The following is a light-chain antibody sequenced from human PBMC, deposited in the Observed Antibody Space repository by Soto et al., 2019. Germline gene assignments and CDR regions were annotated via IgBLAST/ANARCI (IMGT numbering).Light chain of an antibody. CDR1: QSVSSSY. CDR3: QQYGSSALT. V-gene: IGKV3-20*01. J-gene: IGKJ4*01. Sequence: EIVLTQSPGTLSLSPGERATLSCRASQSVSSSYFAWYQQKPGQAPRLLIYGASSRATGIPDRFSGSGSGTDLTITISRLAPEDFEVYYCQQYGSSALTFGGGTKVDIK. CDR2: GAS.